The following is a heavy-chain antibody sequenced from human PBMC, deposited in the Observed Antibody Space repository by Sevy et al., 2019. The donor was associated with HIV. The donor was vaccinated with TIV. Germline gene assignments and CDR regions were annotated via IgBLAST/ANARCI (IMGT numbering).Heavy chain of an antibody. D-gene: IGHD5-18*01. CDR2: ISSSSRTI. V-gene: IGHV3-48*02. J-gene: IGHJ4*02. CDR1: ELTFSSDS. Sequence: GGSLRLSCVVSELTFSSDSRNWVRQAPGKGLEWLAYISSSSRTIYYADSVEGRFTISRDNDKKSVFLQMNNLRDEDSATYYCARDVDTPFVRSFDSWGQGTLVTVSS. CDR3: ARDVDTPFVRSFDS.